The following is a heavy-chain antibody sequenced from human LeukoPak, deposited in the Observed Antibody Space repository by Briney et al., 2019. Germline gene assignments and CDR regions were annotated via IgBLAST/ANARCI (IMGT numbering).Heavy chain of an antibody. V-gene: IGHV4-4*07. CDR3: AGQAGDPNGYYYDKVAFYA. CDR1: GGSIRNYH. CDR2: IYTTGNT. D-gene: IGHD3-22*01. Sequence: NPSETLSLTCTVPGGSIRNYHWSWLRPPDGKGLEWIGLIYTTGNTNYNPSLKSRVNVSVDTSRNQFSLKLNFVTAAETAVYYSAGQAGDPNGYYYDKVAFYAWGQGTKVTVSS. J-gene: IGHJ3*01.